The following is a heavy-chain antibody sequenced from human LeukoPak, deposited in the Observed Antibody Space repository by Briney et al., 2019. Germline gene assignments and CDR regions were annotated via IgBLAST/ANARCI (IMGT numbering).Heavy chain of an antibody. CDR3: ARHYCSTTSCYADY. J-gene: IGHJ4*02. D-gene: IGHD2-2*01. Sequence: GESLKISCKGSGYSFTSYWIGWVRQMPGKGLEWMGIIYPGDSDTRYSPSFQGQVTISADKSISAAYLQWSSLKASDTAMYYCARHYCSTTSCYADYWSQGTLVTVSS. V-gene: IGHV5-51*01. CDR2: IYPGDSDT. CDR1: GYSFTSYW.